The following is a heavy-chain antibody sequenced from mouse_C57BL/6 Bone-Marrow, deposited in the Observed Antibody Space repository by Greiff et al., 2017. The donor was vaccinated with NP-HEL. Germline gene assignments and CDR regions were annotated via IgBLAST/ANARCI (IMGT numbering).Heavy chain of an antibody. CDR3: AREGEDAGQLSLPPDY. Sequence: EVMLVESGGGLVKPGGSLKLSCAASGFTFSSYAMSWVRQTPEKRLEWVATISDGGSYTYYPDNVKGRFTISRDNAKNTLYLQMSHLKSEDTAMYFCAREGEDAGQLSLPPDYWGQGTTLTVSS. CDR2: ISDGGSYT. CDR1: GFTFSSYA. D-gene: IGHD3-2*02. J-gene: IGHJ2*01. V-gene: IGHV5-4*01.